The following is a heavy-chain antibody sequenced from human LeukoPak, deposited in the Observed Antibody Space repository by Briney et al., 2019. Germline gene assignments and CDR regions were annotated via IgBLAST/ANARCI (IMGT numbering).Heavy chain of an antibody. CDR1: GFSLSTSGVG. CDR2: IYWNDDK. CDR3: AHRPMGNWFDP. D-gene: IGHD1-26*01. V-gene: IGHV2-5*01. Sequence: SGPTLVKPTQTLTLTCTFSGFSLSTSGVGVGWIRQPPGKALEWLALIYWNDDKRYSPSLKSRLTITKDTSKTQVVLTMTNMDPVDTATYYCAHRPMGNWFDPWGQGTLVTVSS. J-gene: IGHJ5*02.